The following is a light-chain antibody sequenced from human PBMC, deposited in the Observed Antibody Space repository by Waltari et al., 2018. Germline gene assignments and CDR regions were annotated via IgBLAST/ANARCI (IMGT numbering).Light chain of an antibody. V-gene: IGKV1-5*03. CDR1: QGVSIW. J-gene: IGKJ2*01. CDR3: QQYDTYSYT. Sequence: DIQLTPSPSTLSASVGDRVTIACRASQGVSIWLACYQQQPGKAPKLLIYKAPTLKSGVPSRVSGSGSGTEFTLTISSLQPDEFATYYCQQYDTYSYTFGQGTRLEIK. CDR2: KAP.